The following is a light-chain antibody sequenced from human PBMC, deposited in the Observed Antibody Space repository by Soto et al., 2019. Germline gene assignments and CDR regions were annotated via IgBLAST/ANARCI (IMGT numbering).Light chain of an antibody. Sequence: EIVMTQSPATLSVSPGGRATLSCRASHSVDNDLAWYQQKPGQPPRLLIYDASTRATGIPARFSGSGSGTDFTLTISSLEPEDFAVYYCQQRSNWPITFGQGTRLEI. CDR2: DAS. V-gene: IGKV3-11*01. CDR3: QQRSNWPIT. CDR1: HSVDND. J-gene: IGKJ5*01.